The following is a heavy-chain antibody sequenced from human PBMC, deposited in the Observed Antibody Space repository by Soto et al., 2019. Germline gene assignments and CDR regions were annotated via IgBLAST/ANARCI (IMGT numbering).Heavy chain of an antibody. V-gene: IGHV1-2*04. D-gene: IGHD6-19*01. Sequence: GASVKVSCKASGYTFTGYYMHWVRQAPGQGLEWMGWINPNSGGTNYAQKFQGWVTMTRDTSISTAYMELSRLRSDDTAVYYCARVIGSGWYYGMDVWGQGTTVTVSS. J-gene: IGHJ6*02. CDR1: GYTFTGYY. CDR2: INPNSGGT. CDR3: ARVIGSGWYYGMDV.